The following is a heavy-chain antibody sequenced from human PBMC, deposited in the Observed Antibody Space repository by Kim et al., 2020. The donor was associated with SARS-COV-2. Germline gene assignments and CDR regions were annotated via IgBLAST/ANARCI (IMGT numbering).Heavy chain of an antibody. J-gene: IGHJ4*02. CDR1: GGSISSSTYY. Sequence: SETLSLTCTVSGGSISSSTYYWGWIRQPPGKGLVWTATIYYSGRTFYNPSLKSRVTISVDTSKDQFSLTLSSVTAADTAVYYCARVGYRNGYSTYVDYWGQGTLVSVSS. CDR3: ARVGYRNGYSTYVDY. D-gene: IGHD5-18*01. CDR2: IYYSGRT. V-gene: IGHV4-39*01.